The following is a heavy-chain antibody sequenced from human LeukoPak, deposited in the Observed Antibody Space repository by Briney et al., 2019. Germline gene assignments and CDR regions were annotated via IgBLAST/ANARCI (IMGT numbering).Heavy chain of an antibody. CDR1: GFTFSSYG. CDR2: ISGSSGRT. V-gene: IGHV3-23*01. CDR3: AELGITMSGGV. J-gene: IGHJ6*04. Sequence: GGSLRLSCAASGFTFSSYGMSWIRQAPGKGLEWVSAISGSSGRTYYADSVKGRFTISRDNSKNTLYLQMNSLRAEDTAVYYCAELGITMSGGVWGKGATVTISS. D-gene: IGHD3-10*02.